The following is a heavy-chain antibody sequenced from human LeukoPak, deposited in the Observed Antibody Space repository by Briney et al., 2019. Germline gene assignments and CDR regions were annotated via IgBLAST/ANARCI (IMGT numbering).Heavy chain of an antibody. D-gene: IGHD6-19*01. CDR3: AKDHDSSGWSQPFDY. CDR2: RSGSGDNT. V-gene: IGHV3-23*01. Sequence: GGALRLSCAASGFTFSNYAMNWVRQAPGKGLEWVSARSGSGDNTYYADSVKGRFTISRDNSKNTLYLQMNSLSAEDTAVYYCAKDHDSSGWSQPFDYWGQGTLVTVSS. J-gene: IGHJ4*02. CDR1: GFTFSNYA.